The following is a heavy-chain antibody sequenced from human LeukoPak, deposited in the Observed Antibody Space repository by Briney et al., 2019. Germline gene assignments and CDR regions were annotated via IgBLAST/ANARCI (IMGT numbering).Heavy chain of an antibody. CDR1: GDSISSGSYY. V-gene: IGHV4-61*02. CDR3: ARSQGHCDGGSCFPFNF. CDR2: MYTSGTT. J-gene: IGHJ4*02. D-gene: IGHD2-15*01. Sequence: SETLSLTCTVSGDSISSGSYYWSWIRQPAGKGLEWIGRMYTSGTTNYNPSLESRVTISIDTSKDQFSLKLSSVTAADTAVYYCARSQGHCDGGSCFPFNFWGQGTLVTVSS.